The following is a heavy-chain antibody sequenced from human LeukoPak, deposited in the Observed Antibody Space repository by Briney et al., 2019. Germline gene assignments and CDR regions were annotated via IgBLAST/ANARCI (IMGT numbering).Heavy chain of an antibody. CDR1: GFTFSDYY. J-gene: IGHJ3*02. D-gene: IGHD2-21*02. CDR2: IRGDGSRL. CDR3: ARDQNYRGSDRYYDAFDI. Sequence: GGSLRLSCAASGFTFSDYYMSWIRQAPGKGLEWVANIRGDGSRLYYVDSVKGRFTISRDNAKNSLYLQMSNLRAEDTSVYYCARDQNYRGSDRYYDAFDIWGQGTMVTVSS. V-gene: IGHV3-7*01.